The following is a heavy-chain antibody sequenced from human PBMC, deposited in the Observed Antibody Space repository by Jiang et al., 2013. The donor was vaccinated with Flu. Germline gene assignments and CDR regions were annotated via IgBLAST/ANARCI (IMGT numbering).Heavy chain of an antibody. CDR3: ARDLGVYYDSSGYYEGGDY. CDR2: INPNSGGT. J-gene: IGHJ4*02. D-gene: IGHD3-22*01. CDR1: GYTFTGYY. Sequence: SGAEVKKPGASVKVSCKASGYTFTGYYMHWVRQAPGQGLEWMGWINPNSGGTNYAQKFQGRVTMTRDTSISTAYMELSRLRSDDTAVYYCARDLGVYYDSSGYYEGGDYWGQGTLVTVSS. V-gene: IGHV1-2*02.